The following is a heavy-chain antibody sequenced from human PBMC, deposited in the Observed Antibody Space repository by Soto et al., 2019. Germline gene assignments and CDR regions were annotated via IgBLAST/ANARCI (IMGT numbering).Heavy chain of an antibody. D-gene: IGHD2-15*01. CDR1: GFTFSSYA. CDR3: ARQGYCSGGSRYSPNSAQGDYGMDV. Sequence: RRLSCAASGFTFSSYAMHWVRQAPGKGLEWVAVISYGGSNKYYADSVKGRFTISRDNSKNTLYLQMNSLRAEDTAVYYCARQGYCSGGSRYSPNSAQGDYGMDVWGQGTTVTVSS. CDR2: ISYGGSNK. J-gene: IGHJ6*02. V-gene: IGHV3-30-3*01.